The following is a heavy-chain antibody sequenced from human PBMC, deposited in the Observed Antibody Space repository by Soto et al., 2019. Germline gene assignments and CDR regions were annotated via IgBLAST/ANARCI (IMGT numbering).Heavy chain of an antibody. Sequence: EVQLVESGGGLVKPGGSLRLSCAASGFTFSSYSMNWVRQAPGRGLEWVSSISSSSSYIYYADSVKGRFTISRNNAKNSLYLQMNSLRAEDTAVYYFAPPLPPVSWFDPWGQGTLVSVSS. CDR1: GFTFSSYS. D-gene: IGHD3-10*01. V-gene: IGHV3-21*01. CDR3: APPLPPVSWFDP. J-gene: IGHJ5*02. CDR2: ISSSSSYI.